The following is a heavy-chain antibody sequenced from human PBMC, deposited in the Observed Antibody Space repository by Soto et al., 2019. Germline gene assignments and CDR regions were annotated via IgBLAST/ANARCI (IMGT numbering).Heavy chain of an antibody. CDR1: GGSISSGGYY. CDR2: IYYSGST. D-gene: IGHD3-3*01. J-gene: IGHJ6*02. Sequence: PSETLSLTCTVSGGSISSGGYYWSWIRQHPGKGLEWIGYIYYSGSTYYNPSLKSRVTISVDTSKNQFSLKLSSVTAADTAVYYRASWGQDTIFGGKDYGMDVWGQGTTVTVSS. CDR3: ASWGQDTIFGGKDYGMDV. V-gene: IGHV4-31*03.